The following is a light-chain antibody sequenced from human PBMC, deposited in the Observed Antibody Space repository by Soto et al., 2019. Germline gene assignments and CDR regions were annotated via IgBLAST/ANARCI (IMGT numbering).Light chain of an antibody. J-gene: IGLJ2*01. Sequence: QSALTQPASVSGSPGQSITISCTGTSSDVGGYNYVSWYQQHPGKAPKLMIYDVSNRPSGVSNRFSGSKSGNTASLTISGLQAEDDADYYCSSYTSSSTAPIFGGGTKLTVL. CDR2: DVS. CDR3: SSYTSSSTAPI. V-gene: IGLV2-14*01. CDR1: SSDVGGYNY.